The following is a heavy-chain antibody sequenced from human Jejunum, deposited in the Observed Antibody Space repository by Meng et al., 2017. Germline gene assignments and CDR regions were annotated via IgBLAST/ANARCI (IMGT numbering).Heavy chain of an antibody. CDR1: GGSVNSGSYY. J-gene: IGHJ4*02. V-gene: IGHV4-61*01. CDR2: MYFSGST. CDR3: ARGHFDKYFDS. Sequence: AQLQESRPGLARPSETLSLTCTISGGSVNSGSYYWSWIRQPPGKGLEWIGYMYFSGSTNYNASLKSRVTISVDTSKKQFSLKLTSVTAADTAVYYCARGHFDKYFDSWGQGTLVTVSS. D-gene: IGHD3-22*01.